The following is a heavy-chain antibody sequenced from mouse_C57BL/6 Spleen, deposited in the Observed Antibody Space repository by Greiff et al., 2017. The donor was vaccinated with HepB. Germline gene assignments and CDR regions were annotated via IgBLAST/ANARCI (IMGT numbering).Heavy chain of an antibody. J-gene: IGHJ4*01. Sequence: LQQPGAELVRPGSSVKLSCKASGYTFTSYWMHWVKQRPIQGLEWIGNIDPSDSETHYNQKFKDKATLTVDKSSSTAYMQLSSLTSEDSAVYYCARSPSITTVGGMDYWGQGTSVTVSS. CDR1: GYTFTSYW. D-gene: IGHD1-1*01. V-gene: IGHV1-52*01. CDR2: IDPSDSET. CDR3: ARSPSITTVGGMDY.